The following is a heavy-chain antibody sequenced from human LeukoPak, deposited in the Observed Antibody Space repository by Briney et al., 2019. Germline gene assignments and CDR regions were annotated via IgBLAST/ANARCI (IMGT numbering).Heavy chain of an antibody. V-gene: IGHV4-34*01. CDR1: GGSISSYY. D-gene: IGHD2-15*01. CDR2: INHGGST. J-gene: IGHJ4*02. CDR3: ARGRYCSGGSCYRPFDY. Sequence: PSETLSLTCTVSGGSISSYYWSWIRQPPGKGLEWIGEINHGGSTNYNPSLKSRVTISVDTSKNQFSLKLSSVTAADTAVYYCARGRYCSGGSCYRPFDYWGQGTLVTVSS.